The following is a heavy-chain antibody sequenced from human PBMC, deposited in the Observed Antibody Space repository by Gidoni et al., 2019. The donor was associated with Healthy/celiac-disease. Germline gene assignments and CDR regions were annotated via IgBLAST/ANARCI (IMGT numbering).Heavy chain of an antibody. J-gene: IGHJ4*02. CDR1: GFTFSSYA. Sequence: QVQLVESGGGVVQPGRSLRLSCAASGFTFSSYAMHWVRQAPGKGLEWVAVISYDGSNKYYADSVKGRFTISRDNSKNTLYLQMNSLRAEDTAVYYCARETIEGYFDYWGQGTLVTVSS. V-gene: IGHV3-30-3*01. CDR3: ARETIEGYFDY. D-gene: IGHD3-3*01. CDR2: ISYDGSNK.